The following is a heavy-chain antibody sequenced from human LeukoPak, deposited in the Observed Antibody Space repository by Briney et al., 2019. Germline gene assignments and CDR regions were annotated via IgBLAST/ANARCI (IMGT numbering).Heavy chain of an antibody. CDR3: ARGLSNGSRHEAY. J-gene: IGHJ4*02. V-gene: IGHV3-33*01. Sequence: GGCLRLSCAASGFTFSSYGMHWVRQAPGKGQEWVAVIWYDGSNKYYADSVKGRFSISRDNSKNTLYLQMNSLRAEDTAVYYCARGLSNGSRHEAYWGQGTLVTVSS. CDR1: GFTFSSYG. D-gene: IGHD3-10*01. CDR2: IWYDGSNK.